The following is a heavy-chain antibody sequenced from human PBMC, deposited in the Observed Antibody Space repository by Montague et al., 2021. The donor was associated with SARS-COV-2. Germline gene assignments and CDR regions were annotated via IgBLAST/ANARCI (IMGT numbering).Heavy chain of an antibody. CDR1: RFSLSTSGMC. J-gene: IGHJ5*02. V-gene: IGHV2-70*01. D-gene: IGHD6-25*01. CDR2: IAWDDDK. Sequence: PALVTHTQTLTLTCTFSRFSLSTSGMCVSWIRQPPGKALEWLALIAWDDDKYYSTSLKTRLNISKDTSKNQVVLTMTNMDPVDTATYYCARIIANSSGWGEWSDPWGQGTLVTVSS. CDR3: ARIIANSSGWGEWSDP.